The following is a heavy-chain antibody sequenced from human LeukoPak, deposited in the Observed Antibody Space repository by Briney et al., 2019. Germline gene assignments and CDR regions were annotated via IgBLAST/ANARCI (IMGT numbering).Heavy chain of an antibody. CDR2: IWYDGSNK. J-gene: IGHJ4*02. V-gene: IGHV3-33*01. CDR1: GFTFSSYG. D-gene: IGHD3-10*01. CDR3: ARGRYYYGSGSYYTGEYYFDY. Sequence: GGSLRLSCAASGFTFSSYGMHWVRQAPGKGLEWVAVIWYDGSNKYYADSVKGRFTISRDNSKNTLYPQMNSLRAEDTAVYYCARGRYYYGSGSYYTGEYYFDYWGQGTLVTVSS.